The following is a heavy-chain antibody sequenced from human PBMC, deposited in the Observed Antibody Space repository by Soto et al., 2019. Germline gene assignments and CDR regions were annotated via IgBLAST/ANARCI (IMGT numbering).Heavy chain of an antibody. CDR3: ARAPCAGSGWCYYYYGMDV. V-gene: IGHV1-69*13. CDR2: IIPIFGTA. D-gene: IGHD6-19*01. Sequence: ASVKVSCKASGGTFSSYAISWVRQAPGQGLEWMGGIIPIFGTANYAQKFQGRVTITADESTSTAYMELSSLRSEDTAVYYCARAPCAGSGWCYYYYGMDVWGQGTTVTVSS. J-gene: IGHJ6*02. CDR1: GGTFSSYA.